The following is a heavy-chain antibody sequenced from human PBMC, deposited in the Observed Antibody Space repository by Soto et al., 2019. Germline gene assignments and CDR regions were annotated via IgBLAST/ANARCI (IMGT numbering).Heavy chain of an antibody. CDR1: GFTFSSYA. V-gene: IGHV3-30-3*01. Sequence: ESGGGVVQPGRSLRLSCAASGFTFSSYAMHWVRQAPGKGLEWVAVISYDGSNKYYADSVKGRFTISRDNSKNTLYLQMNSLRAEDTAVYYCARPYYDSSGYRPDAFDIWGQGTMVTVSS. CDR2: ISYDGSNK. D-gene: IGHD3-22*01. J-gene: IGHJ3*02. CDR3: ARPYYDSSGYRPDAFDI.